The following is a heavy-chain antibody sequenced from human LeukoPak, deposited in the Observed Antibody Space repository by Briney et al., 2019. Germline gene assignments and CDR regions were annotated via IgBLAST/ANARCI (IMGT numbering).Heavy chain of an antibody. D-gene: IGHD6-13*01. J-gene: IGHJ4*02. V-gene: IGHV3-21*01. CDR3: ARAIAAACDY. CDR2: ISSSSSYI. Sequence: SGGSLRLSCAASGFTFSSYSMNWVRQAPGKGLEWVSSISSSSSYIYYADSVKGRFTISRDSAKNSLYLQMNSLRAEDTAVYYCARAIAAACDYWGQGTLITVSS. CDR1: GFTFSSYS.